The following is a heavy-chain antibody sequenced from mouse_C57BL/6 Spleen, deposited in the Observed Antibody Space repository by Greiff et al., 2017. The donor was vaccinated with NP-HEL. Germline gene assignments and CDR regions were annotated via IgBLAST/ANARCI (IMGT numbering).Heavy chain of an antibody. J-gene: IGHJ3*01. CDR2: IHPNSGST. Sequence: QVQLQQPGAELVKPGASVKLSCKASGYTFTSYWMHWVKQRPGQGLEWIGMIHPNSGSTNYNEKFKSKATLTVDKSSSTAYMQLSSLTSEDSAVYYCAREEGYYGSGFAYWGQGTLVTVSA. V-gene: IGHV1-64*01. CDR3: AREEGYYGSGFAY. D-gene: IGHD1-1*01. CDR1: GYTFTSYW.